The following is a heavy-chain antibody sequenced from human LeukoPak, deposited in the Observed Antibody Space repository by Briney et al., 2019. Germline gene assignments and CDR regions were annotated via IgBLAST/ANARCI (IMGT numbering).Heavy chain of an antibody. D-gene: IGHD5-24*01. CDR2: IYYSGST. J-gene: IGHJ3*02. Sequence: SETLSLTCTVSDGSISSYYWSWIRQPPGKGLEWLGYIYYSGSTNYNPSLKSRVTISVDTSKNQFSLKLSSVTAADTAVYYCARNRMATIVHDAYDIWGQGTMVTVSS. CDR1: DGSISSYY. V-gene: IGHV4-59*01. CDR3: ARNRMATIVHDAYDI.